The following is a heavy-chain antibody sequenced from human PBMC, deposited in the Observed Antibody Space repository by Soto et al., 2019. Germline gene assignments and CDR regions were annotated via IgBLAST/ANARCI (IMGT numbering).Heavy chain of an antibody. CDR1: RFTFTHYY. J-gene: IGHJ4*02. V-gene: IGHV3-11*01. CDR3: ARVGPPSDY. CDR2: IRSSGRTI. Sequence: VGSMRLSCAASRFTFTHYYMSWIRQAPGKGLEWVSHIRSSGRTIYYADSVKGRFTISRDNAKNSLYLQMNSLRAEDTAVYYCARVGPPSDYWGQGTLVTVSS.